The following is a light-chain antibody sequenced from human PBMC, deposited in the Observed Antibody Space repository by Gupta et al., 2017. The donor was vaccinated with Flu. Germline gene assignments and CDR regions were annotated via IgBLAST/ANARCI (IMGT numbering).Light chain of an antibody. CDR2: GNI. Sequence: QSVLTHPSSVPGATSHRVTISCTGSSSNIGADYDVHWYQQLPGTAPKLLIYGNIYRPSGVPDRFSGSKSGTSASLAITGLQAEDEADYFCQSYDSTLSGSGVVFGGGTTLTVL. V-gene: IGLV1-40*01. CDR1: SSNIGADYD. J-gene: IGLJ2*01. CDR3: QSYDSTLSGSGVV.